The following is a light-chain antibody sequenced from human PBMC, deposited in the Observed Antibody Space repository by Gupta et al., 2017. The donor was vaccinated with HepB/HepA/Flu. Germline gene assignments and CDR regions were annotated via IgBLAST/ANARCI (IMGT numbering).Light chain of an antibody. CDR1: SSDVGGYNS. Sequence: QSDLTQPASVSGSPGQSITISCTGTSSDVGGYNSVSWYQQHPGKAPKLMIYDGSNRPTGVSNRFSGSKSGNTASLTISGRQAEDEADYYGSSYTSIVVFGGGTKLTVL. J-gene: IGLJ2*01. CDR3: SSYTSIVV. V-gene: IGLV2-14*01. CDR2: DGS.